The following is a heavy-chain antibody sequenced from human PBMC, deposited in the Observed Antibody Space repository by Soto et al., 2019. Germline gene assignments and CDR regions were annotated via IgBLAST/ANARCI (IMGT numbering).Heavy chain of an antibody. J-gene: IGHJ4*02. V-gene: IGHV1-8*01. CDR2: MQPSTGRT. CDR1: GYSFTSLD. D-gene: IGHD1-26*01. CDR3: ARGVSAGVDY. Sequence: QVQLVQSGAEVREPGASVKVSCKASGYSFTSLDINWVRQTAGQGLEWMGWMQPSTGRTGYAQKFQGRVTMTRDTSINPAYIELNTLTSDDTAFYYCARGVSAGVDYWGQGTLVTVSS.